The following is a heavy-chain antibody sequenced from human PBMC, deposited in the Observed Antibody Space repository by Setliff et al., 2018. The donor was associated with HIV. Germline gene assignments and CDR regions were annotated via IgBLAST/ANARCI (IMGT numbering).Heavy chain of an antibody. D-gene: IGHD2-2*01. CDR2: MNPNSGNT. J-gene: IGHJ4*02. Sequence: ASVKVSCKASGYTLTDHYIHWVRQATGQGLEWMGWMNPNSGNTGYAQKFQGRVTMTRKTSTSTAFMELISLRSEDTAVYYCARAPRGVGSSSYFDYWGQGALVTVSS. CDR1: GYTLTDHY. V-gene: IGHV1-8*02. CDR3: ARAPRGVGSSSYFDY.